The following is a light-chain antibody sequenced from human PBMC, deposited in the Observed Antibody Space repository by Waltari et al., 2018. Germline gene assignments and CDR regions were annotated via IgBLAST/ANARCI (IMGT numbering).Light chain of an antibody. J-gene: IGKJ4*02. Sequence: DIQMTPSPSSLSASVGDRVTITCRASQAITNSLAWYQQKPGKAPKLLLYRASTLESGVPSRFSGSGAGTEYTLTISSLQPEDFATYYCQQYRSSPLTFGGGTKVEIK. CDR1: QAITNS. CDR2: RAS. V-gene: IGKV1-NL1*01. CDR3: QQYRSSPLT.